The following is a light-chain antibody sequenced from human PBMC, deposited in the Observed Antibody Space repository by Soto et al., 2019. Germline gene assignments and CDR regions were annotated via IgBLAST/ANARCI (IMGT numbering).Light chain of an antibody. CDR1: SSDVGGYNY. Sequence: QSVLTQPASVSGSPGQSIAISCTRTSSDVGGYNYVSWYQQHPGKAPKLMIYDVSNRPSGVSDRCSGSKSGNTASLTISGLQAEDEADYYCSSYTTSSTYVFGTGTKLTVL. CDR2: DVS. CDR3: SSYTTSSTYV. V-gene: IGLV2-14*01. J-gene: IGLJ1*01.